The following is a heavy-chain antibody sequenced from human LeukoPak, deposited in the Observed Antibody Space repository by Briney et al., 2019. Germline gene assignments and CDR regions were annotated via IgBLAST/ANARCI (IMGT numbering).Heavy chain of an antibody. CDR1: GFTFGYYW. Sequence: GGSLRLSCAGSGFTFGYYWMNWVRQAPGKGLEWVANIKPDGSEKFYVDSVKGRFTISRDNSKNTLYLQMNSLRAEDTAVYYCAKRRDYGDYLYDHWGQGTLVSVSS. CDR3: AKRRDYGDYLYDH. V-gene: IGHV3-7*03. J-gene: IGHJ5*02. CDR2: IKPDGSEK. D-gene: IGHD4-17*01.